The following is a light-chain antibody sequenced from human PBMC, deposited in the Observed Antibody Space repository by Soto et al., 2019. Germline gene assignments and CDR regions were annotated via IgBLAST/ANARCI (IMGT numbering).Light chain of an antibody. Sequence: QSVLTQPPSASGTPGQSVTISCSGGSSNMGTNTVSWYQHLPGTAPKLLIFRSYQRPSGVPDRFSGSKSGTSASLAISGLQSEDEADCYCAAWDDSLSGPVFGTGTKLTVL. CDR3: AAWDDSLSGPV. CDR1: SSNMGTNT. V-gene: IGLV1-44*01. J-gene: IGLJ1*01. CDR2: RSY.